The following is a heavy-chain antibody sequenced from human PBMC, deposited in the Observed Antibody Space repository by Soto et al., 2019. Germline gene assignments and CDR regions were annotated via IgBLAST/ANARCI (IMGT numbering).Heavy chain of an antibody. D-gene: IGHD6-13*01. Sequence: ASVKVSCKASGYTFTGYYMHWVRQAPGQGLEWMGWINPNSGGTNYAQKFQGWVTMTRDTSISTAYMELSRLRSDDTAVYYCARDRNLDVGYSSSFDYWGQGTLVTVSS. J-gene: IGHJ4*02. V-gene: IGHV1-2*04. CDR1: GYTFTGYY. CDR2: INPNSGGT. CDR3: ARDRNLDVGYSSSFDY.